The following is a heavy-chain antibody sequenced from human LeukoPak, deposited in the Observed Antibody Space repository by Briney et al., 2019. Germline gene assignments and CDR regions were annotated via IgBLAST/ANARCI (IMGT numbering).Heavy chain of an antibody. CDR1: GFTFSSYA. Sequence: GGSLRLSCAASGFTFSSYAMSWVRQAPGKGLEWVSAIVGSGGSTYYADSVKGRFTISRDNSKNTLYLQMNSLRAEDTAVYYCAKGNVVTFGGVIVIPYDYWGQGTLVTVSS. CDR3: AKGNVVTFGGVIVIPYDY. CDR2: IVGSGGST. V-gene: IGHV3-23*01. D-gene: IGHD3-16*02. J-gene: IGHJ4*02.